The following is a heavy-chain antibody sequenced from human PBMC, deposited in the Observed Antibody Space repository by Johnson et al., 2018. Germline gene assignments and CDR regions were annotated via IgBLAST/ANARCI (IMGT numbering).Heavy chain of an antibody. CDR2: ISGSGGST. J-gene: IGHJ6*02. CDR3: ARVAYDSSGYYYYGMDV. CDR1: GFTFSSYA. D-gene: IGHD3-22*01. Sequence: VQLVQSGGGVVQPGGSLRLSCAASGFTFSSYAMSWVRQAPGKGLEWVSAISGSGGSTYYADSVKGRFTISRDNAQNSLYLQLNSLRAEDTAVYYCARVAYDSSGYYYYGMDVWGQGTTVTVSS. V-gene: IGHV3-23*04.